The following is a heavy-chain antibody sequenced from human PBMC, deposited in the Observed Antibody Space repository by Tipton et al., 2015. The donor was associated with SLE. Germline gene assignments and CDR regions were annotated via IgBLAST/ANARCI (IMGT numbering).Heavy chain of an antibody. Sequence: SLRLSCAASGFTFSSYGMHWVRQAPGKGLEWVAVIWYDGSNKYYADSVKGRFTISRDNSKNTLYLQMNSLRVEDTAGDYWAKDLTIFGVAPGPPGWFDPWGQGTLVTVSS. V-gene: IGHV3-30*18. CDR2: IWYDGSNK. CDR3: AKDLTIFGVAPGPPGWFDP. D-gene: IGHD3-3*01. CDR1: GFTFSSYG. J-gene: IGHJ5*02.